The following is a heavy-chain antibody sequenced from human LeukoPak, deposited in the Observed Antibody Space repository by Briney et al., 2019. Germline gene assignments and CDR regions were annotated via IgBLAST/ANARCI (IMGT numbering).Heavy chain of an antibody. D-gene: IGHD6-19*01. V-gene: IGHV3-23*01. Sequence: GGSLRLSRAASGFTFSRYAMSCVRQAPGKGLEWVSAIIGSVGSTDYADSVKGRFTISRDNSKNTLYLQMNSLRAEHTAVYYCAKGGSSSGWYFMVERYDFDYWGQGTLVTVSS. J-gene: IGHJ4*02. CDR1: GFTFSRYA. CDR2: IIGSVGST. CDR3: AKGGSSSGWYFMVERYDFDY.